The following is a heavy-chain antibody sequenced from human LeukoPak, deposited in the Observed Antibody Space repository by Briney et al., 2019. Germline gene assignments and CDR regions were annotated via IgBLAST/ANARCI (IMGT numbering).Heavy chain of an antibody. V-gene: IGHV1-24*01. J-gene: IGHJ4*02. CDR1: GYTLTELS. CDR2: FDPEDGET. D-gene: IGHD3-3*01. Sequence: GASVKVSCKVSGYTLTELSMHWVRQAPGKGLEWMGGFDPEDGETIYAQKFQGRVTMTEDTSTDTAYMELSSLRSEDTAVYYCATGRITIFGVVIIPLREFDYWGQGTLVTVSS. CDR3: ATGRITIFGVVIIPLREFDY.